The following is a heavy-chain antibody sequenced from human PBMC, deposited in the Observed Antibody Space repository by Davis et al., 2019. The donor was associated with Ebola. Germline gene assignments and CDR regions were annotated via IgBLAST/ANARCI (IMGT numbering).Heavy chain of an antibody. CDR3: ARETPISSRSDW. V-gene: IGHV3-53*01. Sequence: PGGSLRLSCAASGFSVRNSYMTWVRQAPGKGLEWVSMIYDNGHTFYADSVKGRFTVSRDNSKNTLYLQMNSLRGDDTAVYFCARETPISSRSDWWGQGTLVTVSS. D-gene: IGHD2-2*01. CDR1: GFSVRNSY. CDR2: IYDNGHT. J-gene: IGHJ4*02.